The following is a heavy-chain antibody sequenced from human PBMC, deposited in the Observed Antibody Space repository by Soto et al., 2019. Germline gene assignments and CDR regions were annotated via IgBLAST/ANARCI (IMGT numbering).Heavy chain of an antibody. J-gene: IGHJ6*02. Sequence: AGGSLRLSCTASGLALSSYGMHWVRQAPGKGLEWVAFISNDGGNIKYGDSAKGRFTISRDKSKITLFLQMTSLRADDTGLYYCAKSRDGSHLGMDVWGQGTTVTVSS. D-gene: IGHD3-3*02. CDR1: GLALSSYG. CDR2: ISNDGGNI. V-gene: IGHV3-30*18. CDR3: AKSRDGSHLGMDV.